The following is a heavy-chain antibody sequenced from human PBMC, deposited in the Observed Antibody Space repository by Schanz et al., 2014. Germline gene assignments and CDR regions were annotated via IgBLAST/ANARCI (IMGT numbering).Heavy chain of an antibody. D-gene: IGHD3-10*01. V-gene: IGHV1-69*02. CDR1: GGTFSSYT. CDR2: IIPVLNIA. J-gene: IGHJ6*02. CDR3: ARAKRFGDMDV. Sequence: QLQLVQSGAEVKKPGSSVKVSCKLSGGTFSSYTISWMRQAPGQGLEWMGKIIPVLNIATYAQRFQGRVSITADTSTNTAYMELRNLRSDDTAVYYCARAKRFGDMDVWGQGTTGTVSS.